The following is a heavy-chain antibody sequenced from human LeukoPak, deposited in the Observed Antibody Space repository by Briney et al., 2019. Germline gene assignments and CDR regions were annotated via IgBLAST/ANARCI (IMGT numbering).Heavy chain of an antibody. D-gene: IGHD3-10*01. J-gene: IGHJ5*02. CDR1: GYTFASYY. CDR3: ARDRDNYGSGSYVWFDP. Sequence: ASVKVSCKASGYTFASYYMHWVRQAPGQGLEWMGIINPSGGSTSYAQKFQGRVTMTRDMSTSTVYMELSSLRSEDTAVYYCARDRDNYGSGSYVWFDPWGQGTLVTVSS. CDR2: INPSGGST. V-gene: IGHV1-46*01.